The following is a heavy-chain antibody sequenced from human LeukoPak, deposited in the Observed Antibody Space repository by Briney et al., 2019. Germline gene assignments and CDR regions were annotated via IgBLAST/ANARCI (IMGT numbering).Heavy chain of an antibody. Sequence: GGSLRLSCAASGFTFSSYGMSWVRQAPGKGLEWVSAISGSGGSTYYADSVKGRFTISRDNSKNTLYLQMNSLRAEDTAVYYCAELGIAMIGGVWGKGTTVTISS. D-gene: IGHD3-10*02. CDR2: ISGSGGST. CDR3: AELGIAMIGGV. CDR1: GFTFSSYG. J-gene: IGHJ6*04. V-gene: IGHV3-23*01.